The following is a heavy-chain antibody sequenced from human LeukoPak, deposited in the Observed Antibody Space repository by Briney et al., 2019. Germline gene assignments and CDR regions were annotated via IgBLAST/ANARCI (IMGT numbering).Heavy chain of an antibody. D-gene: IGHD2-21*02. CDR3: AKDIVGGGDDY. Sequence: GGSLRLSCEASGFTFTKYWMSWVRQAPGKGLEWVAYIQEDGKKENYADSVRGRFTISRDNAKNTIYLQMNSLRVEDTAVYYCAKDIVGGGDDYWGQGTLVIVSS. V-gene: IGHV3-7*01. CDR1: GFTFTKYW. J-gene: IGHJ4*02. CDR2: IQEDGKKE.